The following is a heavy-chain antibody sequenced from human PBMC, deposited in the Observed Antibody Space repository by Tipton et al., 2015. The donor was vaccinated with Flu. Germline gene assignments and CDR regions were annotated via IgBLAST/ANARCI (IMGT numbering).Heavy chain of an antibody. CDR3: ARASVGVAVTSFDY. Sequence: QLVQSGAEVKKPGSSVKVSCKASGGTFSSYAISWVRQAPGQGLEWMGWISAYNGNTNYAQKLQGRVTMTTDTSTSTAYMELRSLRSDDTAVYYCARASVGVAVTSFDYWGQGTLVTVSS. J-gene: IGHJ4*02. V-gene: IGHV1-18*01. D-gene: IGHD4-17*01. CDR1: GGTFSSYA. CDR2: ISAYNGNT.